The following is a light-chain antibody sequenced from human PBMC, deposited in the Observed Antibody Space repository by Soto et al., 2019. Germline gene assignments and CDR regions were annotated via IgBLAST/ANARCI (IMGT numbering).Light chain of an antibody. Sequence: HSALTQPASVSGSPGQSITISCTGTSSDVGGYNFVSWYQQHPGKAPRLIIYEVSSRPSGVSYRFSGSKSGNTASLTISGLQAEDEADYYCSSYTLRNTLVLFGGGTKVTVL. V-gene: IGLV2-14*01. CDR2: EVS. J-gene: IGLJ3*02. CDR3: SSYTLRNTLVL. CDR1: SSDVGGYNF.